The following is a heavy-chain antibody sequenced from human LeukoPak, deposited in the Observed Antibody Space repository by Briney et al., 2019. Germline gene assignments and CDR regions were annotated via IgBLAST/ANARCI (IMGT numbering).Heavy chain of an antibody. V-gene: IGHV3-7*01. Sequence: GGSLRLSRAASGFSFTSHWLSWFRQSPGRGLEWVAHINSDGSEKNYVDSVKGRFTISRDNARNSQFLQMNSLRAEDTAVYYCASGGGWVFFNWGQGTLVTVSS. D-gene: IGHD6-19*01. CDR3: ASGGGWVFFN. CDR1: GFSFTSHW. J-gene: IGHJ4*02. CDR2: INSDGSEK.